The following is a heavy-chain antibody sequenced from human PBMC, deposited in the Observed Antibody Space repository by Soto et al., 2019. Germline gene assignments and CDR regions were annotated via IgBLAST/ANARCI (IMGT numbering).Heavy chain of an antibody. CDR1: GASITYGGYS. J-gene: IGHJ4*02. D-gene: IGHD5-12*01. CDR3: ARGGGYDPFGY. V-gene: IGHV4-30-2*01. CDR2: ISHLEST. Sequence: SETLSLPCTLSGASITYGGYSWSWIRQPPGKDLEWLGYISHLESTFYNPSFQSRLTLSIDRSLNQFSLKLSFMTAADTAVYYCARGGGYDPFGYWGQRPLVRVSS.